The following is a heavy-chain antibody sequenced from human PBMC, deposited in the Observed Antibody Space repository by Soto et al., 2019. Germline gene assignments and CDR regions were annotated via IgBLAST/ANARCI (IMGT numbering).Heavy chain of an antibody. Sequence: GGSLRLSCAASGFTFSSYAMHWVRQAPGKGLEWVAVISYDGSNKYYADSVKGRFTISRDNSKNTLYLQMNSLRAEDTAVYYCARFLVGSTPVGFDYWGQGTLVTVSS. CDR1: GFTFSSYA. CDR3: ARFLVGSTPVGFDY. CDR2: ISYDGSNK. V-gene: IGHV3-30-3*01. D-gene: IGHD2-8*02. J-gene: IGHJ4*02.